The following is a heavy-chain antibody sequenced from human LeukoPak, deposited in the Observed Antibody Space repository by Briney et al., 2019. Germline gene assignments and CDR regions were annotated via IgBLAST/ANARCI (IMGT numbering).Heavy chain of an antibody. J-gene: IGHJ4*02. D-gene: IGHD6-19*01. CDR3: ARSGASSSGWPLDY. CDR2: IYHDGST. V-gene: IGHV4-38-2*02. CDR1: GYSISSGYY. Sequence: SETLSLTCTVSGYSISSGYYWSWIRQPPGKGLEWIGNIYHDGSTYYNPSLRSRVTISVDTSKNQFSLKLNSVTAADTAVYYCARSGASSSGWPLDYWGQGTLVIVSS.